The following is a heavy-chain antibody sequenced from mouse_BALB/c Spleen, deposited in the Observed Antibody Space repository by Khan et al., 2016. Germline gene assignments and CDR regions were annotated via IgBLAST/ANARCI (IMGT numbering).Heavy chain of an antibody. CDR3: ARKGAWNSYAMDY. Sequence: EVELVESGGGLVQPGGSRKLSCAASGFTFSSFGMHWVRQAPEKGLEWVAYISSGSSTLYYADPVKGRFTISSDNPKNTLFLQMTSLRSEDSTMYYCARKGAWNSYAMDYWGQGTSVTVSS. CDR1: GFTFSSFG. CDR2: ISSGSSTL. V-gene: IGHV5-17*02. J-gene: IGHJ4*01.